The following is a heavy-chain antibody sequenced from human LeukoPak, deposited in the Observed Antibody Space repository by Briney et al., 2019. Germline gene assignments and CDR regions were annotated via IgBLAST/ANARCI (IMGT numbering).Heavy chain of an antibody. CDR3: ARDPPNYYGSGSLFY. D-gene: IGHD3-10*01. J-gene: IGHJ4*02. CDR2: ISYDGSNK. CDR1: GFTFSSYA. V-gene: IGHV3-30*04. Sequence: GGSLRLSCAASGFTFSSYAMHWVRQAPGKGLEWVAVISYDGSNKHYADSVKGRFTISRDNSKNTLYLQMNSLRAEDTAVYYCARDPPNYYGSGSLFYWGQGTLVTVSS.